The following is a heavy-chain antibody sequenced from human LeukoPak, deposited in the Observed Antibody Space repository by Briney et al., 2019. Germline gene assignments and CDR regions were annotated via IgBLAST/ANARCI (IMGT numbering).Heavy chain of an antibody. CDR2: LYSNGGK. CDR1: GFSVSSYG. J-gene: IGHJ5*02. Sequence: GRALRLSCVASGFSVSSYGMSWVRQAPGEAPEWVSLLYSNGGKYYADSVQGRFIISRDNSKNTLYLQMNNLRVEDTAVYHCVRDRAEGRAWVEFDPWGQGTVVAVSS. CDR3: VRDRAEGRAWVEFDP. V-gene: IGHV3-66*03.